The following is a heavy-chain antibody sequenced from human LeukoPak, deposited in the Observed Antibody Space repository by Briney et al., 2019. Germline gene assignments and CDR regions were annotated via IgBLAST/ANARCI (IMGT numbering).Heavy chain of an antibody. CDR2: IKTDGRST. V-gene: IGHV3-74*01. J-gene: IGHJ4*02. D-gene: IGHD3-9*01. Sequence: GESLTLSCAPSGFTFSSYLMQWVRQPAGRKLVWVSQIKTDGRSTVHADSVKGRFTVSRDNAKNTLYLQIHSLRVEDTAIYYCARDGPAPDWVLDYWGQGTLVTVSS. CDR3: ARDGPAPDWVLDY. CDR1: GFTFSSYL.